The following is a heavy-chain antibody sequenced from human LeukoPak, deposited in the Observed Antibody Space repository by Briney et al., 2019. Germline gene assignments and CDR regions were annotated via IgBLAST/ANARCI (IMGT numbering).Heavy chain of an antibody. CDR1: GGSISSGSYY. J-gene: IGHJ6*03. CDR3: ATANYYYYYYMDV. CDR2: IYTSGST. V-gene: IGHV4-61*02. Sequence: SETLSLTCTVSGGSISSGSYYWSWIRQPAGKGLEWIGRIYTSGSTNYNPSLKSRVTISVDTSKNQFSLKLSSVTAADTAVYYCATANYYYYYYMDVWGKGTTVTVSS.